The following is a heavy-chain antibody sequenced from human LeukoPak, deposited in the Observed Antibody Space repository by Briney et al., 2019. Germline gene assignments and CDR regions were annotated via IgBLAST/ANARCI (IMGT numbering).Heavy chain of an antibody. J-gene: IGHJ6*02. V-gene: IGHV5-51*01. CDR1: GYSFTSYW. CDR2: IYPGDSDT. CDR3: ARTYYDFWSGYYQGYYYYGMDV. D-gene: IGHD3-3*01. Sequence: GESLKISCKGSGYSFTSYWIGWVRQMPGKGLEWMGIIYPGDSDTRCSPSFQGQVTISADKSISTAYLQWSSLKASDTAMYYCARTYYDFWSGYYQGYYYYGMDVWGQGTTVTVSS.